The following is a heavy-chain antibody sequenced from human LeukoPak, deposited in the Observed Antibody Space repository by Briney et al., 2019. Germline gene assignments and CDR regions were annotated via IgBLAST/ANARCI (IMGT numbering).Heavy chain of an antibody. CDR2: ISGSGGST. D-gene: IGHD1-1*01. Sequence: PGGSLRLSCAASGFTFSSYAMSWFRQAPGKGLEWVSGISGSGGSTSYADSVRGRFTISRENSKNTLYVQMNSLRAEDTAVYYCATAGGFYSDYWGQGTLVTVSS. CDR3: ATAGGFYSDY. V-gene: IGHV3-23*01. J-gene: IGHJ4*02. CDR1: GFTFSSYA.